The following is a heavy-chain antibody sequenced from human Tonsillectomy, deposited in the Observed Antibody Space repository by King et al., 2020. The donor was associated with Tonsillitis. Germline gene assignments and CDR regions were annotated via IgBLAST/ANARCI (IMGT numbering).Heavy chain of an antibody. D-gene: IGHD6-19*01. Sequence: VQLVESGGGVVQPGESLRLSCTGSGFSFINYDVHWGRQAPGKGLEWVAVISHDGRTKFYKDAVECRTIISRDNSKNTLYLQVNSLRVEDTAVYYCALFLPSGSLSYDYWGRGTRVTVSS. CDR1: GFSFINYD. CDR2: ISHDGRTK. V-gene: IGHV3-30*19. J-gene: IGHJ4*02. CDR3: ALFLPSGSLSYDY.